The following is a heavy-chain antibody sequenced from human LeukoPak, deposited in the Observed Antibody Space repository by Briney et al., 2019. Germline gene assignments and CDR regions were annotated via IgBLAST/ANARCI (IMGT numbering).Heavy chain of an antibody. V-gene: IGHV3-7*01. Sequence: GGSLRLSYAASEFTFTNFWMSWVRQAPGKGLEWVANTNRDGSEKYYVDSVKGRVTISRDNAMNFLYLQLNSLGVDDTAVYYCARDSASCRGCAFDIWGQGTVVSVSS. J-gene: IGHJ3*02. CDR2: TNRDGSEK. D-gene: IGHD2-2*01. CDR1: EFTFTNFW. CDR3: ARDSASCRGCAFDI.